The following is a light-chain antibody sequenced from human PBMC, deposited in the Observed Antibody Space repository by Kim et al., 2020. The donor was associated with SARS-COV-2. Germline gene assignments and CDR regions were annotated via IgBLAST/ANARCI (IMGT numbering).Light chain of an antibody. CDR1: RSVSDN. V-gene: IGKV3-15*01. CDR2: GAS. Sequence: SGSPGERVTLSCRASRSVSDNLAWYQQTLGQAPRVLIFGASTRATGIPARFSGSGSGTEFTLTISSLQSEDFGVYYCQQYKNWVTFGGGTKVDIK. J-gene: IGKJ4*01. CDR3: QQYKNWVT.